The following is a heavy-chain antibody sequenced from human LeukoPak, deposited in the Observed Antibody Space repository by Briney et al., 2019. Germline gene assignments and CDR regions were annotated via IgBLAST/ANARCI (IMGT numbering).Heavy chain of an antibody. D-gene: IGHD2-21*01. CDR1: GFTFSSYG. Sequence: GGSLRLSCKASGFTFSSYGMHWVRQAPGKGLQWVAFTRYDGSNKDYADFVNGRFTISRDNSEDMLYSEMNSLSPEDTAVYYCVKDDGTYYFDSWGRGTLVTVST. J-gene: IGHJ4*02. V-gene: IGHV3-30*02. CDR3: VKDDGTYYFDS. CDR2: TRYDGSNK.